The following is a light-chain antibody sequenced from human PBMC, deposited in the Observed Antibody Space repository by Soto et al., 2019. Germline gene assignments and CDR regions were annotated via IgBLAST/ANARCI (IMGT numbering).Light chain of an antibody. CDR2: GVS. CDR3: QQYSGRPIT. J-gene: IGKJ4*01. Sequence: EIVLTQSPATLSLSPGATATLSXPASQRVRSHLAWFQQKPGQAPRLLMYGVSTRATGMPARFSGSGSGTEFTLIISSLQSEDIAEYYSQQYSGRPITFGGGT. CDR1: QRVRSH. V-gene: IGKV3D-15*01.